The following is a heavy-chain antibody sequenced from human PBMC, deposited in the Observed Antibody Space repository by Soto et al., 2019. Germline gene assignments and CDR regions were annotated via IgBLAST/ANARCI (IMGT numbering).Heavy chain of an antibody. CDR2: IYYSGST. CDR3: ATIRWVYDSRYYFDY. D-gene: IGHD3-22*01. Sequence: SETLSLTCTVSGGCVGSGSYYWSWIRQPPGKGLEWIGYIYYSGSTNYNPSLKSRVTISVETSKNQFSLQLSSVTAADTAEYYCATIRWVYDSRYYFDYWGQGTLVTVYS. J-gene: IGHJ4*02. CDR1: GGCVGSGSYY. V-gene: IGHV4-61*01.